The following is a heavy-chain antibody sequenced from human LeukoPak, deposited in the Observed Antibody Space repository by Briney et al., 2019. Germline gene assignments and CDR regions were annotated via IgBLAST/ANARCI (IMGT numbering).Heavy chain of an antibody. V-gene: IGHV4-34*01. Sequence: PSETLSLTCTVSGGSISGYYWSWIRQPPGKGLEWIGEINHSGSTNYNPSLKSRVTISVDTSKNQFSLKLSSVTAADTAVYYCVTTPYYYDSSGYSLGDYWGQGTLVTVSS. CDR2: INHSGST. CDR1: GGSISGYY. J-gene: IGHJ4*02. CDR3: VTTPYYYDSSGYSLGDY. D-gene: IGHD3-22*01.